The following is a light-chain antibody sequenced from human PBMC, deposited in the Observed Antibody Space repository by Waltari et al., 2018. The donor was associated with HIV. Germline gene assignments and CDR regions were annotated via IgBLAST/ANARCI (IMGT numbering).Light chain of an antibody. J-gene: IGKJ1*01. CDR3: QQSNSTPLT. Sequence: DIQMTQSPPSLSASVGDRLTIPCRASQSVSSNLNWYQQKPGKAPRLLIYAASSWQSVFPSRFSGSGSGTEFTLTISSLQSEDFAVYYCQQSNSTPLTFGEGTKVEIK. V-gene: IGKV1-39*01. CDR2: AAS. CDR1: QSVSSN.